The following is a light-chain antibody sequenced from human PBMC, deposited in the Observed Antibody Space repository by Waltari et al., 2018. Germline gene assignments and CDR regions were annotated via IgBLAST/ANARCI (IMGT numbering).Light chain of an antibody. V-gene: IGLV8-61*01. CDR1: YGPVSTNYY. J-gene: IGLJ3*02. Sequence: QTVVTQEPSFSVSPGGTVTLTCGLTYGPVSTNYYPSWYQQTPGQAPRPLIYNTNSRSSGVPDRFSGSILGNKAALTITGAQADDESDYYCVLYLGSDTWVFGGGTKLTVL. CDR3: VLYLGSDTWV. CDR2: NTN.